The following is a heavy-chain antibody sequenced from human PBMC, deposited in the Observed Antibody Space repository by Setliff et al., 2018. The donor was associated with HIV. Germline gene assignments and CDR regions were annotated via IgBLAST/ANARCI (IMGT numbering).Heavy chain of an antibody. Sequence: ASVKVSCNVSGYSLTEFPMHWVRQAPGKGLEWMGGFEPEDGETIHAQNFQGRVTMTEDTSTDTAYLELSGLRSEDTAVYYCTTGVRVFRYTSGWTPYSFFDSWGQGTLVTVSS. CDR1: GYSLTEFP. CDR2: FEPEDGET. J-gene: IGHJ4*02. D-gene: IGHD6-25*01. CDR3: TTGVRVFRYTSGWTPYSFFDS. V-gene: IGHV1-24*01.